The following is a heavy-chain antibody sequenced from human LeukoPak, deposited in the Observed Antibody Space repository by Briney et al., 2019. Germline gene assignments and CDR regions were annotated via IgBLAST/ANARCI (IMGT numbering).Heavy chain of an antibody. CDR1: GYSISSGYY. J-gene: IGHJ6*04. CDR2: IYHGGNT. Sequence: PSETLSLTCTVSGYSISSGYYWGWIRQSPGKGPEWIGSIYHGGNTYYNPSLKSRATISVDTSENQFTLKLSSVTAADTAVYYCARDPTLGAGNYYHAMDVWGIGTTVTVSS. V-gene: IGHV4-38-2*02. D-gene: IGHD3-16*01. CDR3: ARDPTLGAGNYYHAMDV.